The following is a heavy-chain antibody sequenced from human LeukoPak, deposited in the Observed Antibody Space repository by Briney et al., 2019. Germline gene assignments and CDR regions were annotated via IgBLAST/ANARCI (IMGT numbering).Heavy chain of an antibody. CDR2: TYYRSKWYN. D-gene: IGHD6-13*01. CDR1: GDSVSSNSAA. V-gene: IGHV6-1*01. J-gene: IGHJ6*02. Sequence: SQTLSLTCAISGDSVSSNSAAWNWIRQSPSRGLEWLGRTYYRSKWYNDYAVSVKSRITINPDTSKNQFSLQLNSVTPEDTAVYYCAREGGYGSSWYNYYYYYGMDVWGQGTTVTVSS. CDR3: AREGGYGSSWYNYYYYYGMDV.